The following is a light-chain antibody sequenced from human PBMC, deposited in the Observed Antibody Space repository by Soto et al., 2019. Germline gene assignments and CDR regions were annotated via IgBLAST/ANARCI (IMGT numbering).Light chain of an antibody. CDR2: AAS. CDR3: QQSYSTPRT. CDR1: QSISSY. J-gene: IGKJ1*01. Sequence: DILMTQSPSSLSASVGDRVTITCRASQSISSYLNWYQQKPGKAPKLLIYAASSLQSGVPPRFSGSGSGTDFALTITSLQPEDFATYYCQQSYSTPRTFGQGTKVQIK. V-gene: IGKV1-39*01.